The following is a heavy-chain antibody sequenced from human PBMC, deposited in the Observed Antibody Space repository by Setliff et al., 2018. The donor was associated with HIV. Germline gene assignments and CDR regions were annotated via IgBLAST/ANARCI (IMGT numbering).Heavy chain of an antibody. CDR1: GGTFISYA. V-gene: IGHV1-18*01. CDR2: ISPYNGDT. CDR3: ARMNAYYNVWRSTYYFDY. J-gene: IGHJ4*02. Sequence: ASVKVSCKASGGTFISYAISWVRQAPGQGLEWMGWISPYNGDTYYDEKFQGRVTMTTDTSTSTASMELTSLRSDDTAVYYCARMNAYYNVWRSTYYFDYWGQGTLVTVSS. D-gene: IGHD3-3*01.